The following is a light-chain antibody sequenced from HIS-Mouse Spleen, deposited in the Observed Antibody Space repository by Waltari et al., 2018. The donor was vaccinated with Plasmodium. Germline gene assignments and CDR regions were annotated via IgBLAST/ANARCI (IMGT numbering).Light chain of an antibody. V-gene: IGLV2-8*01. Sequence: TSSDVGGYNYVSWYQQHPGKAPKLMIYEVSKRPSGVPDRFSGSKSGNTASLTVSGLQAEDEADYYCSSYAGSNNLVFGGGTKLTVL. CDR3: SSYAGSNNLV. J-gene: IGLJ2*01. CDR1: SSDVGGYNY. CDR2: EVS.